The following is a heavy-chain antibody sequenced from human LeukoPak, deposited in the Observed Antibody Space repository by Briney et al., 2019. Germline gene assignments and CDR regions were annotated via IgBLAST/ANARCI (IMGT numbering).Heavy chain of an antibody. J-gene: IGHJ4*02. CDR3: AKVSPSGYSSGWYPFDY. V-gene: IGHV3-23*01. Sequence: PGGSLRLSCAASGFTFSSYAMSWVRQAPGKGLEWVSAISGSGGSTYYADSVKGRFTISRDNSKNTLYLQMNSLRAEDTAVYYCAKVSPSGYSSGWYPFDYWGQGTLVTASS. CDR1: GFTFSSYA. CDR2: ISGSGGST. D-gene: IGHD6-19*01.